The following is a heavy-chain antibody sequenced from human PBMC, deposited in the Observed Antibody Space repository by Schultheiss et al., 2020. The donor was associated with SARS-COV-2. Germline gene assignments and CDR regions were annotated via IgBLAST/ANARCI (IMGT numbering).Heavy chain of an antibody. CDR3: ARDGWIVATICTFDI. Sequence: SETLSLTCTVSGGSVSSGSYYWSWIRQPPGKGLEWIGYIYYSGSTNYNPSLKSRVTISVDTSKNQFSLKLSSVTAADTAVYYCARDGWIVATICTFDIWGQGTMVTVSS. V-gene: IGHV4-61*01. D-gene: IGHD5-12*01. CDR1: GGSVSSGSYY. CDR2: IYYSGST. J-gene: IGHJ3*02.